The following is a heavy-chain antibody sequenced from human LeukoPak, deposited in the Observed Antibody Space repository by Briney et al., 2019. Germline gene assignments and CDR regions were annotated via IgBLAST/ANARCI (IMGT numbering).Heavy chain of an antibody. Sequence: EASVKVSCKASGYTFTGYYMHWVRQAPGQGLEWMGWFNPNSGGTNYAQKFQGRVTMTRDTSISTAYMELSRLRSDDTAVYYCARSYCSGGSCYPDDAFDIWGQGTMVTVSS. CDR3: ARSYCSGGSCYPDDAFDI. CDR1: GYTFTGYY. J-gene: IGHJ3*02. V-gene: IGHV1-2*02. D-gene: IGHD2-15*01. CDR2: FNPNSGGT.